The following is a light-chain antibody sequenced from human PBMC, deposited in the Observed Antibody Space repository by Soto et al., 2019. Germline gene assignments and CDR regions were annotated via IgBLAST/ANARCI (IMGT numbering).Light chain of an antibody. CDR3: QQYAVSPRP. V-gene: IGKV3-15*01. CDR2: GAS. J-gene: IGKJ1*01. Sequence: ETVMSKSPSTVSVPTGERATLHCRASQSVSSNLAWYQQKPGQAPRLLIYGASTRATGIPARFSGGGSGTDFTLTIISLEPEDFVVYYCQQYAVSPRPFGQGTKV. CDR1: QSVSSN.